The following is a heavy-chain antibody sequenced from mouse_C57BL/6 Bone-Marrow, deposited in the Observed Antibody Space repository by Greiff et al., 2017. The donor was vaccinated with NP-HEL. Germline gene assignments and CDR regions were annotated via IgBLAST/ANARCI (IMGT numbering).Heavy chain of an antibody. CDR2: INYDGSST. Sequence: EVKLMESEGGLVQPGSSMKLSCTASGFTFSDYYMAWVRQVPEKGLEWVANINYDGSSTYYLDSLKSRFIISRDNAKNILYLQMSSLKSEDTATYYCAREGYVAMDYWGQGTSVTVSS. CDR3: AREGYVAMDY. CDR1: GFTFSDYY. D-gene: IGHD3-1*01. V-gene: IGHV5-16*01. J-gene: IGHJ4*01.